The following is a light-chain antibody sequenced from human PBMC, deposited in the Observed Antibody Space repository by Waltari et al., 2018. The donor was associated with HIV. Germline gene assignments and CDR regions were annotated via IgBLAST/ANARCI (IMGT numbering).Light chain of an antibody. CDR2: NTN. J-gene: IGLJ3*02. Sequence: QSALTQPASVSGSPGQSITISCIGSGSDIAVYNYISWYQHPPDGAPRLVVFNTNSRSSGSPFRFAGSKSGNTASLTISGLQAEDEGIYYCSSYASGGSLLFGGGTKVTVL. CDR3: SSYASGGSLL. V-gene: IGLV2-14*01. CDR1: GSDIAVYNY.